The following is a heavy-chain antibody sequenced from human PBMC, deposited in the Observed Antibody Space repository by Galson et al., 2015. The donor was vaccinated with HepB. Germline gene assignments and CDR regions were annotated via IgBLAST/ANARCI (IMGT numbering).Heavy chain of an antibody. CDR2: ISAYNGNT. Sequence: SVKVSCKASGYTFTSYGISWVRQAPGQGLEWMGWISAYNGNTNYAQKLQGRVTMTTDTSTSTAYMELRSLRSDDTAVYYCAREDCSGGSCPNPYFDYWGQGTLVTVSS. CDR3: AREDCSGGSCPNPYFDY. J-gene: IGHJ4*02. V-gene: IGHV1-18*01. D-gene: IGHD2-15*01. CDR1: GYTFTSYG.